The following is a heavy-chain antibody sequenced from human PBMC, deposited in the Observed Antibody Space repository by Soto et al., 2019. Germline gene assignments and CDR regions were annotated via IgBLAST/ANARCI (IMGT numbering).Heavy chain of an antibody. D-gene: IGHD3-10*02. Sequence: QVQLVQSGAEVKKPGASLKVSCKASGYTFSNFGVSWVRQAPGQGLEWIGWINPDNGDTNYGQKFQGRATMTTDTFTNTDYMEVRGLRSDDTAVYYCARGVRVSAYLDYYMDVWGEGTTVTVSS. CDR1: GYTFSNFG. J-gene: IGHJ6*03. CDR2: INPDNGDT. CDR3: ARGVRVSAYLDYYMDV. V-gene: IGHV1-18*01.